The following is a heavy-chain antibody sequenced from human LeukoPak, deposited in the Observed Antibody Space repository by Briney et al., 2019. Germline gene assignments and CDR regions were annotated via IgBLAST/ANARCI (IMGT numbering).Heavy chain of an antibody. CDR1: GFTFSSYW. CDR2: INSDGSST. CDR3: ARVRGYYSAYYFDY. Sequence: GGSLRLSCAASGFTFSSYWMHWVRQAPGKGLVWVSRINSDGSSTSYADSVKGRFTISRDNAKNTLYLQVNSLTAEDTAVYYCARVRGYYSAYYFDYWGQGTLVTVSS. V-gene: IGHV3-74*01. J-gene: IGHJ4*02. D-gene: IGHD5-18*01.